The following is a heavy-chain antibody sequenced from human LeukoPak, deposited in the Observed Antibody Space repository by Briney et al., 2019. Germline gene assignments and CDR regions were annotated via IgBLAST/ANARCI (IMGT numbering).Heavy chain of an antibody. Sequence: ASVKVSCKASGYTFTCYGISWVRQAPGQGLEWMGWTSAYNGNTNYAQKLQGRVTMTTDTSTSTTYMELRSLRSDDTAVYYCARDREMYEHTWEYYYGSGSYVGLYYWGQGTLVTVSS. CDR3: ARDREMYEHTWEYYYGSGSYVGLYY. CDR2: TSAYNGNT. V-gene: IGHV1-18*01. CDR1: GYTFTCYG. J-gene: IGHJ4*02. D-gene: IGHD3-10*01.